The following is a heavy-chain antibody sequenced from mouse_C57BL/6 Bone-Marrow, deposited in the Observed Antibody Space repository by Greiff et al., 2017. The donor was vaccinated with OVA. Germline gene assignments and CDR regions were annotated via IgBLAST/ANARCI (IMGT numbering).Heavy chain of an antibody. CDR3: ARDYYGSSYSY. V-gene: IGHV1-55*01. Sequence: VQLQQPGAELVKPGASVKISCKASGYTFTSYWITWVKQRPGQGLEWIGDIYPGSGSTNYNEKFKSKATLTVDTSSSTAYMQLSSLTSEDSAVYYCARDYYGSSYSYWGQGTTLTVSS. CDR2: IYPGSGST. D-gene: IGHD1-1*01. CDR1: GYTFTSYW. J-gene: IGHJ2*01.